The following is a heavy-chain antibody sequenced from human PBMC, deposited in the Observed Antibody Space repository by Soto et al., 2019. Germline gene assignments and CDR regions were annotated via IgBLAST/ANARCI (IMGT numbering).Heavy chain of an antibody. CDR2: ISSSDNII. CDR3: ARDRGYYDSSGYFDY. J-gene: IGHJ4*02. CDR1: GFTFSDYY. D-gene: IGHD3-22*01. Sequence: GGSLRLSCAASGFTFSDYYMSWIRQAPGKGLEWVSYISSSDNIIYYADSVKGRLTISRDNAKSSLYLQMNSLRAEDTAVYYCARDRGYYDSSGYFDYWGQGTLVTVSS. V-gene: IGHV3-11*01.